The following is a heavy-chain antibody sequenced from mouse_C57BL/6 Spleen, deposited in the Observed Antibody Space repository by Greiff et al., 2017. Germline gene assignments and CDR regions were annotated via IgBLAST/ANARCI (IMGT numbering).Heavy chain of an antibody. Sequence: VQLQQSGPELVKPGASVKIPCKASGYTFTDYNMDWVKQSHGKSLEWIGDINPNNGGTIYNQKFKGKATLTVDKSSSTAYMELRSLTSEDTAVYYCARTLYSNPQYYAMDYWGQGTSVTVSS. CDR2: INPNNGGT. D-gene: IGHD2-5*01. J-gene: IGHJ4*01. CDR3: ARTLYSNPQYYAMDY. CDR1: GYTFTDYN. V-gene: IGHV1-18*01.